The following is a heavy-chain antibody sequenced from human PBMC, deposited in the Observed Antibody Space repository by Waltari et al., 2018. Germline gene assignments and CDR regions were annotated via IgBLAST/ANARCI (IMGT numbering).Heavy chain of an antibody. J-gene: IGHJ6*03. CDR1: GYTFTTYP. Sequence: QVQLVQSGAEATQPGASVRVSCKASGYTFTTYPIHWVRQAPGQSLEWMGWINTGNGITKYSQNFQGRVSMTRDTSATTMYMDLSRLTFQVTAVYYWARDGGFYYMDVWGAGTPVTVS. CDR3: ARDGGFYYMDV. D-gene: IGHD6-25*01. CDR2: INTGNGIT. V-gene: IGHV1-3*04.